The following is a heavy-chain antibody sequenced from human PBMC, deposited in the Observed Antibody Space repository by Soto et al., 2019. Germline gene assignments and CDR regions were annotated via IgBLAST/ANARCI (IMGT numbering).Heavy chain of an antibody. Sequence: QITLMESGPTLVKPTQTLTLTCTFSGFSLSTGGVGVGWIRQPPGKALEWLALIYWDDDKRYSPSLRSRLTITKDTSKNQGVLTMTNMDPVDTATYYCTHSRCGGDCLQSYSSHYYYGMDVWGQGTTVTVPS. CDR2: IYWDDDK. V-gene: IGHV2-5*02. CDR1: GFSLSTGGVG. CDR3: THSRCGGDCLQSYSSHYYYGMDV. D-gene: IGHD2-21*02. J-gene: IGHJ6*02.